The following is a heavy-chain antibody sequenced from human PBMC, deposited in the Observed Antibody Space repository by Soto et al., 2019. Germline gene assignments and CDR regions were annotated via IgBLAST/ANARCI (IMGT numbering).Heavy chain of an antibody. CDR2: IYYSGST. Sequence: SETLSLTCPVSGGSISSGYYYWSWLRKPPGKGLEWIGYIYYSGSTNYNPSLKSRVTISVDTTKNQFSPKLSSVTAADTAVYYCARHSPLGAFYDILTGYPNWFDPWGQGTLVTVSS. CDR3: ARHSPLGAFYDILTGYPNWFDP. CDR1: GGSISSGYYY. J-gene: IGHJ5*02. D-gene: IGHD3-9*01. V-gene: IGHV4-30-4*01.